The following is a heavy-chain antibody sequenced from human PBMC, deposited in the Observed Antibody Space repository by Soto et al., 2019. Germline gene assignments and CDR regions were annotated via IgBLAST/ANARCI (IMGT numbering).Heavy chain of an antibody. D-gene: IGHD1-1*01. CDR3: ARMDWNRIYYYYGMDV. CDR1: GYSFTSYW. Sequence: GQSLKISCKGSGYSFTSYWSGWVRQMPGKGLEWMGIIYPGDSDTRYSPSFQGQVTISADKSISTAYLQWSSLKASDTAMYYCARMDWNRIYYYYGMDVWGQGTTVTVSS. V-gene: IGHV5-51*01. CDR2: IYPGDSDT. J-gene: IGHJ6*02.